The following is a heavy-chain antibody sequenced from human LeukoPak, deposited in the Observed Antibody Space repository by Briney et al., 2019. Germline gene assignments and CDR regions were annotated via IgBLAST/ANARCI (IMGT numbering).Heavy chain of an antibody. CDR1: GGSISSYY. CDR2: IYDSGST. CDR3: ARGYWFYFDY. J-gene: IGHJ4*02. Sequence: SETLSLTCTVSGGSISSYYWSWIRQSPGKGLEWIGHIYDSGSTNYNPSLKSRVTISVDTSKNQFSLKLSSVTAADTAVYYCARGYWFYFDYWGQGTLVTVSS. D-gene: IGHD2-8*02. V-gene: IGHV4-59*08.